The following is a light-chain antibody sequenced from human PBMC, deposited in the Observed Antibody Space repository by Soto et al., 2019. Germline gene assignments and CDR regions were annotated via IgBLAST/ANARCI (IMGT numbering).Light chain of an antibody. J-gene: IGKJ4*01. CDR1: QGINSY. Sequence: DIQFTQSPSFLSASVGDRVTVTCRASQGINSYLAWYQQKPGKAPKLLIYTASTLQSGVPSRFSGSGSGTEFTLTITSLQPEDFAAYYCQQLNSYPLTFGGGTKVDIK. CDR2: TAS. CDR3: QQLNSYPLT. V-gene: IGKV1-9*01.